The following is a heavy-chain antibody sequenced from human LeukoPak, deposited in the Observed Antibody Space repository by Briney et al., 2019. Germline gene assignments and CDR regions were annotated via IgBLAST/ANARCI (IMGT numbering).Heavy chain of an antibody. D-gene: IGHD3-22*01. CDR2: INHSGST. V-gene: IGHV4-34*01. CDR3: ATFRITMIVVVEAFDI. J-gene: IGHJ3*02. CDR1: GGSFSGYY. Sequence: KPSETLSLTCAVYGGSFSGYYWSWIRQPPGKGLEWIGEINHSGSTNYNPSLKSRVTISVDTSKNQFSLKLSSVTAADTAVYYCATFRITMIVVVEAFDIWGQGTMVTVSS.